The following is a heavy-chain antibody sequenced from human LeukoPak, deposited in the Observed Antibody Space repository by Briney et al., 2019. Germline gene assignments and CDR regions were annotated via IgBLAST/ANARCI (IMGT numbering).Heavy chain of an antibody. V-gene: IGHV5-51*01. D-gene: IGHD3-22*01. J-gene: IGHJ2*01. CDR3: ASNYYDSSGYSNGWYFDL. CDR2: IYPGDSDT. Sequence: GEYLKISCKGSGYSFTSYWIGWVRQMPGKGLEWMGIIYPGDSDTRYSPSFQGQVTISADKSISTAYLQWSSLKASDTAMYYCASNYYDSSGYSNGWYFDLWGRGTLVTVSS. CDR1: GYSFTSYW.